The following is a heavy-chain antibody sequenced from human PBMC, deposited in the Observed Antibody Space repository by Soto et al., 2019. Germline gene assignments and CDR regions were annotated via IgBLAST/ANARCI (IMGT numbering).Heavy chain of an antibody. Sequence: GASVKVSCKASGYTFINYDITWVRQAPGQGLEWMGWISPYNGNTNYAQKFQGRVAMTTDTSTSTAYMELRSLRSDDTAFYYCVRGASLNFDYWGQGTLVTVSS. J-gene: IGHJ4*02. CDR1: GYTFINYD. CDR3: VRGASLNFDY. CDR2: ISPYNGNT. V-gene: IGHV1-18*01. D-gene: IGHD1-26*01.